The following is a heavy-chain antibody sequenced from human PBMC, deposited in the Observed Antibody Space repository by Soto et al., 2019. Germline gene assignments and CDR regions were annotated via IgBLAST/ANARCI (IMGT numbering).Heavy chain of an antibody. Sequence: SETLSLACTVSGGSISSDDYYWSWIRQPPGKGLEWIGYIYYSGSTYYNPSLKSRVTISVDTSKNQFSLKLSSVTAADTAVYYCARVPTFIGSMYYFDYWGQGTLVTVSS. CDR2: IYYSGST. J-gene: IGHJ4*02. CDR3: ARVPTFIGSMYYFDY. V-gene: IGHV4-30-4*01. CDR1: GGSISSDDYY. D-gene: IGHD1-26*01.